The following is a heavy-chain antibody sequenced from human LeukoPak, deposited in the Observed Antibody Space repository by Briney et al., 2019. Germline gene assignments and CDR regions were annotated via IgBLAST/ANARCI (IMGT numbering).Heavy chain of an antibody. D-gene: IGHD5-18*01. V-gene: IGHV3-48*03. Sequence: GGSLRLSCAASGFTFSSYEMNWVRQAPGKGLEWVSYISSSGSTIYHADSVKGRFTISRDNAKNSLYLQMNSLRAEDTAVYYCATDTAMAKYYYYYYMDVWGKGTTVTVSS. J-gene: IGHJ6*03. CDR2: ISSSGSTI. CDR1: GFTFSSYE. CDR3: ATDTAMAKYYYYYYMDV.